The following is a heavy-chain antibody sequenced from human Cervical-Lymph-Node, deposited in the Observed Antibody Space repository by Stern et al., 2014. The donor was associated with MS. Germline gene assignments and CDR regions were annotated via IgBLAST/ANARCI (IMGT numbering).Heavy chain of an antibody. V-gene: IGHV3-21*01. CDR2: ISSTSSYI. D-gene: IGHD3-10*01. CDR3: ARDAKTYYYGSGSHNDY. CDR1: GFTFSSYS. Sequence: VQLVESGGGLVKTGGSLRLSCAASGFTFSSYSMNWVRQAPGKGLEWVSSISSTSSYIYYADSVKGRFTISRDNAKNSLYLQMNSLRAEDTAVYYCARDAKTYYYGSGSHNDYWGQGTLVTVSS. J-gene: IGHJ4*02.